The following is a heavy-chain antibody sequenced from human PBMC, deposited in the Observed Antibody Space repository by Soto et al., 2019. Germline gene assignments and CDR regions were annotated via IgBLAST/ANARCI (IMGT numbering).Heavy chain of an antibody. Sequence: SETLSLTSTASGGSISGYYWSWIRQPPGRGLEWIGYIYCSGTTNYNSSLKSRVTISVDTSENQFSLKLKSVTAADTAVYYCARVVGPSSHFGFDYWGQGTLLT. D-gene: IGHD1-26*01. CDR1: GGSISGYY. J-gene: IGHJ4*01. CDR3: ARVVGPSSHFGFDY. CDR2: IYCSGTT. V-gene: IGHV4-59*01.